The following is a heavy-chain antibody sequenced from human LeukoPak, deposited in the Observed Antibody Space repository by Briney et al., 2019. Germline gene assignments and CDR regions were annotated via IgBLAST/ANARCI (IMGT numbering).Heavy chain of an antibody. D-gene: IGHD5-18*01. CDR1: GFTFSSYW. V-gene: IGHV3-7*01. CDR2: IKQDGSEK. CDR3: ARVSKTYSYGYLNDY. J-gene: IGHJ4*02. Sequence: GGSLRLSCTASGFTFSSYWMHWVRQAPGKGLEWVANIKQDGSEKYYVDSVKGRFTISRDNGKNSLYLQVNSLRAEDTAVYYCARVSKTYSYGYLNDYWGQGTLVTVSS.